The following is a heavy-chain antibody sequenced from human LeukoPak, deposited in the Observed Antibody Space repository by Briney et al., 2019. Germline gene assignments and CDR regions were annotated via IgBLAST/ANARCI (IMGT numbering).Heavy chain of an antibody. Sequence: GGSLRLSCAASGFTLSDYWMNWVRQAPGKGLEWVANINLHGSVKLHVDSVEGRFTISRDNAKNSLFLQMTSLKVEGTAVYYCAAWGLYSYWGQGTLVTVSS. CDR1: GFTLSDYW. CDR2: INLHGSVK. CDR3: AAWGLYSY. J-gene: IGHJ4*02. V-gene: IGHV3-7*01. D-gene: IGHD4-11*01.